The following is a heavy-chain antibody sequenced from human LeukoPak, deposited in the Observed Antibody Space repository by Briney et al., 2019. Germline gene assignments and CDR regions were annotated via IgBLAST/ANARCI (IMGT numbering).Heavy chain of an antibody. D-gene: IGHD3-10*01. V-gene: IGHV3-23*01. CDR3: AKSPPEGSFGSWYFDL. CDR1: GFTFSSYS. Sequence: GGSLRLSCAASGFTFSSYSMNWVRQAPGKGLEWVSAISGSGGSTYYADSVKGRFTISRDNSKNTLYLQMNSLRAEDTAVYYCAKSPPEGSFGSWYFDLWGRGTLVTVSS. J-gene: IGHJ2*01. CDR2: ISGSGGST.